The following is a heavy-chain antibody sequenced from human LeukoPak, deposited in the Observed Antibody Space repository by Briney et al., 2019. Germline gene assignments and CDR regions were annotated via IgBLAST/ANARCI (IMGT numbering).Heavy chain of an antibody. V-gene: IGHV1-18*01. CDR2: ISAYNGST. CDR3: ARDLTSNVAVTEYHYYAMDV. D-gene: IGHD6-19*01. CDR1: DFSFTSYG. J-gene: IGHJ6*02. Sequence: GAPVKVSCKASDFSFTSYGMSWVRQAPGQGLEWMGWISAYNGSTKYAQKLQGRVTMTTDTSTGTAYMELRSLRPDDTAVYYCARDLTSNVAVTEYHYYAMDVWGQGTTVTVSS.